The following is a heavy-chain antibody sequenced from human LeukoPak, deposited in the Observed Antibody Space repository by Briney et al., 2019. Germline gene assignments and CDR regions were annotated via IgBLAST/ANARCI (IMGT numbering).Heavy chain of an antibody. J-gene: IGHJ4*02. D-gene: IGHD3-22*01. CDR1: GYTFTGYG. Sequence: ASVKVSCKASGYTFTGYGISWVRQAPGQGLEWMGWISAYNGNTNYAQKLQGRVTMTTDTSTSTAYMELRSLRSDDAAVYYCARTYYYDSSGYYPPDYWGQGTLVTVSS. CDR3: ARTYYYDSSGYYPPDY. CDR2: ISAYNGNT. V-gene: IGHV1-18*01.